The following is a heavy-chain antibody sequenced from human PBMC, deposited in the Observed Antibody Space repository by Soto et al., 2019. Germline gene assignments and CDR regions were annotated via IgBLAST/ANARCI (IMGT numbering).Heavy chain of an antibody. Sequence: EEQLLESGGGLIQPGGSLRLARAASGFTFSSYAMTWVRQAPGKGLEWVSSISFSDGGTYYADSVKGRLTISRDNSKNTLFLQMNSLRVEDTAVYYCVKDDRILGRRYFDLWGRGTLVTVSS. CDR3: VKDDRILGRRYFDL. V-gene: IGHV3-23*01. J-gene: IGHJ2*01. CDR1: GFTFSSYA. CDR2: ISFSDGGT. D-gene: IGHD2-15*01.